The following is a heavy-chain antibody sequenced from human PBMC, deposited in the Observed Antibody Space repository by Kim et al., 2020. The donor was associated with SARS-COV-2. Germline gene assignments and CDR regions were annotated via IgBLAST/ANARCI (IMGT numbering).Heavy chain of an antibody. Sequence: SETLSLTCTVSGVSISRSTTYWVWIRQPPGRGLEWIGSMYYGGRTHYNPALKKRLTISVDTSNNRFSLKVTTVTAADTAVYYCARDAYGSGSASPFSWFDAWGQGALVTVSS. J-gene: IGHJ5*02. D-gene: IGHD3-10*01. V-gene: IGHV4-39*07. CDR3: ARDAYGSGSASPFSWFDA. CDR2: MYYGGRT. CDR1: GVSISRSTTY.